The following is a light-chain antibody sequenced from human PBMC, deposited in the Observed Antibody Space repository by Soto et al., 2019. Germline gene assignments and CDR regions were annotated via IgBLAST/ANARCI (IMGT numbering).Light chain of an antibody. CDR2: GAS. Sequence: DIVLTQSPGTLSLSPGXTATLSCRASQSVGSNYFAWYQQKPGQAPRLLIYGASRRATGIPDRFSGSGSGTDFTLTISRLEPEDFAVYYCQKYDSSRTFGPGTKVDIK. CDR1: QSVGSNY. J-gene: IGKJ3*01. V-gene: IGKV3-20*01. CDR3: QKYDSSRT.